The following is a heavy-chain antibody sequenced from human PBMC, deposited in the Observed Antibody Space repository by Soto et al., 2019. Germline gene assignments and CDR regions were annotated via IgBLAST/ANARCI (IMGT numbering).Heavy chain of an antibody. D-gene: IGHD1-1*01. CDR2: IYASGTT. V-gene: IGHV4-4*07. CDR1: GASISNYY. CDR3: ARESRSELGTVEY. J-gene: IGHJ4*02. Sequence: QVRLPESGPGLVKPSETLSLTCTVSGASISNYYWSWIRQPAGKGLVCLGRIYASGTTTYNPSLRSRVSRSEDTAKNQCSLNRNSVPAADAAVYHCARESRSELGTVEYWGQATLVTVSS.